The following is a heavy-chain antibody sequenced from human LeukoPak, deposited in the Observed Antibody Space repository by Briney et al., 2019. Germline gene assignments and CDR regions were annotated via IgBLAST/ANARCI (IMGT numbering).Heavy chain of an antibody. Sequence: ASVKVSCKTSGYTFTSYYMHWVRQAPGQGLEWMGIINPSGGSTSYAQKFQGRVTMTRDTSTSTVYMELSSLRSEDTAVYYCARSSNPSLVVPAAILDWFDPWGQGTLVTVSS. CDR2: INPSGGST. V-gene: IGHV1-46*01. J-gene: IGHJ5*02. CDR3: ARSSNPSLVVPAAILDWFDP. D-gene: IGHD2-2*01. CDR1: GYTFTSYY.